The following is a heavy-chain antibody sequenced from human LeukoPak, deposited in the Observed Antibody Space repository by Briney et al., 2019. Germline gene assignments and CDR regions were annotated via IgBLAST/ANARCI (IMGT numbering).Heavy chain of an antibody. CDR3: ARAGDSSWYFDL. CDR1: GGSISSGDYY. Sequence: SETLSLTCTVSGGSISSGDYYWSWIRQPPGKGLEWIGYIYYSGSTYYNPSLKSRVTISVDMSKNQFSLKLSSVTTADTAVYYCARAGDSSWYFDLWGRGTLVTVSS. V-gene: IGHV4-30-4*01. CDR2: IYYSGST. D-gene: IGHD2-21*02. J-gene: IGHJ2*01.